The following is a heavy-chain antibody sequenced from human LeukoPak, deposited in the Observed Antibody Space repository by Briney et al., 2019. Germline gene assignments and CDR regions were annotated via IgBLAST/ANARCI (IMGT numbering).Heavy chain of an antibody. CDR3: ARGRDGYNFLNRGEYYYFDY. J-gene: IGHJ4*02. Sequence: SETLSLTCTVSGGSINSNNYCWGWIRQPPGKGLEWIATIFNTGSTNYNPSLKSRVSISVDTSKNRISLNLSAVTAADTAVYYCARGRDGYNFLNRGEYYYFDYWRQGTLVTVSS. D-gene: IGHD5-24*01. CDR2: IFNTGST. CDR1: GGSINSNNYC. V-gene: IGHV4-39*01.